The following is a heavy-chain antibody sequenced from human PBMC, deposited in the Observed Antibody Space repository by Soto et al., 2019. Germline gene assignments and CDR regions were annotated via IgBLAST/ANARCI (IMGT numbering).Heavy chain of an antibody. CDR2: IYQSGST. Sequence: TSETLSLTCAVSGVAISSSKWWSWVRQPPGKGLEWIGEIYQSGSTNYNPSLESRVRMSVDKSRNQFSLKLTSVSAADTAVYYCARASATIAAAAIFDYWGQGTLVTVSS. D-gene: IGHD6-13*01. CDR3: ARASATIAAAAIFDY. CDR1: GVAISSSKW. J-gene: IGHJ4*02. V-gene: IGHV4-4*02.